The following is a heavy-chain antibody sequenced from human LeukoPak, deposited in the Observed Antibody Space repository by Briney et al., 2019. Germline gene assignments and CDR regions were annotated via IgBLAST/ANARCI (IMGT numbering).Heavy chain of an antibody. Sequence: GRSLRLSCAASGFTFSSYGMHWVRQAPGKGLEWVAVISYDGSNKYYADSVKGRFTISRDYSKNTLYLQMNSLRAEDTAVYYCAKDIAPRLGSSFLMDVWGKGTTVTVSS. CDR2: ISYDGSNK. CDR3: AKDIAPRLGSSFLMDV. CDR1: GFTFSSYG. V-gene: IGHV3-30*18. J-gene: IGHJ6*04. D-gene: IGHD6-13*01.